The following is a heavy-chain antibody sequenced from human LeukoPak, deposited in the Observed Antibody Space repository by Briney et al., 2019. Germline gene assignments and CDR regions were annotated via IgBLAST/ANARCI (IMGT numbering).Heavy chain of an antibody. CDR3: AKGDSSGWYGIGGRGYYFDY. D-gene: IGHD6-19*01. V-gene: IGHV3-9*03. J-gene: IGHJ4*02. CDR2: ISWNSGSI. Sequence: GGSLRLSCAASGFTFDDYAMHWVRHAPGKGLEWVSGISWNSGSIGYADSVKGRFTISRDNAKNSLYLQMNSLRAEDMALYYCAKGDSSGWYGIGGRGYYFDYWGQGTLATVSS. CDR1: GFTFDDYA.